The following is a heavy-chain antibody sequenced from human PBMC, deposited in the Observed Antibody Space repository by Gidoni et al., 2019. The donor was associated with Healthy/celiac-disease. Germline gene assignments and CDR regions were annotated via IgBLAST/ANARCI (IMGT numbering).Heavy chain of an antibody. D-gene: IGHD3-22*01. CDR1: GGTFSSYA. V-gene: IGHV1-69*06. CDR3: ARGRWDYYDSSGYSQIGGMDV. CDR2: IIPIFGTA. Sequence: QVQLVQSGAEVKKPGSSVKVSCKASGGTFSSYAISWVRQAPGQGLEWMGGIIPIFGTANYAQKFQGRVTITADKSTSTAYMELSSLRSEDTAVYYCARGRWDYYDSSGYSQIGGMDVWGQGTTVTVSS. J-gene: IGHJ6*02.